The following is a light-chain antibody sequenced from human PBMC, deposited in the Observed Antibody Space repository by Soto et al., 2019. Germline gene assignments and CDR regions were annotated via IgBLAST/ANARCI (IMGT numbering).Light chain of an antibody. Sequence: EIVMTQSPATLSVSPGERATLSCRASQSVRRNLAWYQQKPGQAPRLLIYGASIRATGIPARFSGSGSGTDFTLTISRLEPEDFEVYYCQQYGSYPIAFGQGTRLEI. CDR1: QSVRRN. CDR2: GAS. CDR3: QQYGSYPIA. J-gene: IGKJ5*01. V-gene: IGKV3-15*01.